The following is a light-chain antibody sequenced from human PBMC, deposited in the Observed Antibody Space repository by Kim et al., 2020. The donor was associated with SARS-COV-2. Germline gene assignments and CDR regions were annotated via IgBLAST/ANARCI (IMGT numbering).Light chain of an antibody. CDR1: QSVGSS. J-gene: IGKJ1*01. V-gene: IGKV3-11*01. CDR3: HQRSSWPRT. CDR2: DVS. Sequence: LSPGERANLSGRASQSVGSSLAWFQQRPGQAPRLLISDVSSRATGIPARFSGSGSATDFTLTISSLEPEDFAVYYCHQRSSWPRTFGQGTKVDIK.